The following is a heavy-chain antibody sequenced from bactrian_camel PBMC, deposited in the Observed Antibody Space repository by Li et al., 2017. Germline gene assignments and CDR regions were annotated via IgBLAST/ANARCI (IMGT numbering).Heavy chain of an antibody. CDR2: VYTGDNNP. J-gene: IGHJ6*01. Sequence: VQLVESGGGSVQAGGSLTLSCAASGDSRPCMTWFRQVPGKEREAVAGVYTGDNNPYYSDSVKGRFVVSQGSAKNTVYLQMKSLEPEDTAVYYCATFFSRAGGTYLADADFAHWGQGTQVTVS. CDR1: GDSRPC. V-gene: IGHV3-2*01. CDR3: ATFFSRAGGTYLADADFAH. D-gene: IGHD7*01.